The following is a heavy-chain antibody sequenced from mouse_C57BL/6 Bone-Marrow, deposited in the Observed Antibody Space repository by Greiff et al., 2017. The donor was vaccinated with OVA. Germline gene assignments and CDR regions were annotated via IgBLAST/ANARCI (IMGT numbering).Heavy chain of an antibody. CDR1: GYTFTSYW. CDR3: ARGGYYDYLAWFAY. D-gene: IGHD2-4*01. V-gene: IGHV1-61*01. J-gene: IGHJ3*01. CDR2: IYPSDSET. Sequence: QVQLQQPGAELVRPGSSVKLSCKASGYTFTSYWLAWVKQRPGQGLEWIGNIYPSDSETHYNQKFKDKATLTVDKSSSTAYMQLSSLTSEDSAVYYCARGGYYDYLAWFAYWGQGTLVTVSA.